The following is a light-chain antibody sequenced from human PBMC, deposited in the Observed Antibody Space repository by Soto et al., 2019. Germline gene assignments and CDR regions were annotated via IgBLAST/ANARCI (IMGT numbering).Light chain of an antibody. V-gene: IGKV3-20*01. CDR1: QSVSSSY. CDR3: QLYGSPRWT. Sequence: EIVLTQSPGTLSLSPGERATLSCRASQSVSSSYLAWYQQNRGQAPRLLIYGASSRATGIPDRFSGSGSGTDFTLTISRLELVDFAVYYCQLYGSPRWT. J-gene: IGKJ1*01. CDR2: GAS.